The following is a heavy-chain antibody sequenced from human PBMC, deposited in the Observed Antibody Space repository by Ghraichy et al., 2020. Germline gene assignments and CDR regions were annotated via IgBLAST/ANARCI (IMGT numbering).Heavy chain of an antibody. D-gene: IGHD3-3*01. CDR3: ARGLRFLEWLSPYDY. V-gene: IGHV3-48*01. Sequence: GGSLRLSCAASGFTFSGYSRNWVRQAPGKGLEWVSYISSSSSTIYNADSVKGRFTISRDNAKNSLYLQMNSLRAEDTAVYYCARGLRFLEWLSPYDYWGQGTLVTVSS. J-gene: IGHJ4*02. CDR2: ISSSSSTI. CDR1: GFTFSGYS.